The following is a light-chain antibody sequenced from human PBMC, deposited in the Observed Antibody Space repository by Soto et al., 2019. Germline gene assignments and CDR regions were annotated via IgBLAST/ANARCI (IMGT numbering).Light chain of an antibody. CDR1: SSNVGGNY. J-gene: IGLJ3*02. Sequence: QSVLTQAPSASGTPGQRVTISCSGSSSNVGGNYVYWYQQFPGTAPKLLIYRNDQRPSGVPDRFSGSKSGTSASLAISGLRSDDEADYHCAAWDDILRGHVFGGGTKLTVL. CDR3: AAWDDILRGHV. CDR2: RND. V-gene: IGLV1-47*01.